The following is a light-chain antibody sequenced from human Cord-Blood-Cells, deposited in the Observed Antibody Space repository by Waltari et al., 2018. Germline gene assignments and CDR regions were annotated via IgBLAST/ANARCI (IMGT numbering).Light chain of an antibody. Sequence: DIQMTQSPSSLSASVGDRVTITCRASQSISSYLNWYQQKPGKAPKLLIYAASSLQSGVPSRFSGSGSRTDFTLTISSLQPEDFATYYCQQSYSTPVHFGQGTKLEIK. V-gene: IGKV1-39*01. J-gene: IGKJ2*01. CDR3: QQSYSTPVH. CDR1: QSISSY. CDR2: AAS.